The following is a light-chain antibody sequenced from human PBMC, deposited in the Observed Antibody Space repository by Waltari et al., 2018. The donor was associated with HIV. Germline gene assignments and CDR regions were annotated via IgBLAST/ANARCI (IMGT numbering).Light chain of an antibody. J-gene: IGLJ1*01. CDR3: ELSCRGFGV. CDR2: DRN. Sequence: QAVVTQAPLLTVFPGGAATLTCGSRARAVTSGHYPHWFQQKPGQAPMTLIYDRNNNPPVTPSGSSGSILGCKAALTLSGAQQEDEADDYRELSCRGFGVFGTGTKVTVL. CDR1: ARAVTSGHY. V-gene: IGLV7-46*01.